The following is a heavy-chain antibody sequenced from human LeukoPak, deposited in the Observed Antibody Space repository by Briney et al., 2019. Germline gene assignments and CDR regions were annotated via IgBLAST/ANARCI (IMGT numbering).Heavy chain of an antibody. V-gene: IGHV3-23*01. J-gene: IGHJ4*02. CDR1: GFTFGSYA. Sequence: GGSLRLSCAASGFTFGSYAMSWVRQAPGKGLEWVSAISGSGGSTYYADSVKGRFTISRDNSKNTLYLQMNSLRAEDTAVYYCAKVEFPQPRAVLTHWGQGTLVPVPP. D-gene: IGHD2-2*01. CDR3: AKVEFPQPRAVLTH. CDR2: ISGSGGST.